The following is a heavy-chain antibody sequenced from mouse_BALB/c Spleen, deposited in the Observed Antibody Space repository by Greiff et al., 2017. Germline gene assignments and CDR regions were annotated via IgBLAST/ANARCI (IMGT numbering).Heavy chain of an antibody. J-gene: IGHJ4*01. Sequence: EVQLQESGGDLVKPGGSLKLSCAASGFTFSSYGMSWVRQTPDKRLEWVATISSGGSYTYYPDSVKGRFTISSDNAKNTLYLQMSSLKSEDTAMYYCARGWDYYGSSYGAMDYWGQGTSVTVSS. CDR3: ARGWDYYGSSYGAMDY. D-gene: IGHD1-1*01. CDR2: ISSGGSYT. V-gene: IGHV5-6*01. CDR1: GFTFSSYG.